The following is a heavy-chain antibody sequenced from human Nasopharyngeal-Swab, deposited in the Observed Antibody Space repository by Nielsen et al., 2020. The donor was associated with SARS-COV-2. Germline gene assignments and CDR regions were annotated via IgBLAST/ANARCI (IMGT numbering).Heavy chain of an antibody. Sequence: WIRQPPGKGLEWIGSIYYSGSTNYNPPLKSRVTISVDTSKNQFSLKLSSVTAADTAVYYCARQLRIVVVVAANPAGVDYWGQGTLVTVSS. V-gene: IGHV4-39*01. CDR2: IYYSGST. J-gene: IGHJ4*02. CDR3: ARQLRIVVVVAANPAGVDY. D-gene: IGHD2-15*01.